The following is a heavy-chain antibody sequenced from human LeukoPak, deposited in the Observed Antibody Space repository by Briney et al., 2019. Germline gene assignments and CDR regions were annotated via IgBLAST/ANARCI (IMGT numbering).Heavy chain of an antibody. CDR1: GYTFTSYG. CDR3: ARDLPRGYSYGYVGY. V-gene: IGHV1-18*01. CDR2: MSAYNGNT. J-gene: IGHJ4*02. D-gene: IGHD5-18*01. Sequence: ASVKVSCKASGYTFTSYGISWVRQAPGQGLEWMGWMSAYNGNTNYAQKLQGRVTMTPDTSTSTAYMELRSLRSDDTAVYYCARDLPRGYSYGYVGYWGQGTLVTVSS.